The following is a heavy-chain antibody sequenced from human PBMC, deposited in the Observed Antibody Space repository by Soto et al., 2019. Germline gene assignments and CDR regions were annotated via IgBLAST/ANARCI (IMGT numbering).Heavy chain of an antibody. J-gene: IGHJ6*03. CDR2: ISAYNGNT. V-gene: IGHV1-18*01. CDR1: GYTFTSYG. Sequence: QVQLVQSGAEVKKPGASVKVSCKASGYTFTSYGISWVRQAPGQGLEWMGWISAYNGNTNYAQKLQGRVTMTTDTSPSTAYMELRSLRSDDTAVYYCARRPRYCSSTSCRNYYYYYYMDVWGKGTTVTVSS. CDR3: ARRPRYCSSTSCRNYYYYYYMDV. D-gene: IGHD2-2*01.